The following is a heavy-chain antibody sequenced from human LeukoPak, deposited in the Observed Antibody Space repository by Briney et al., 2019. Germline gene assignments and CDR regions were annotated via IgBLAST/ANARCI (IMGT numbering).Heavy chain of an antibody. D-gene: IGHD5-24*01. Sequence: GGSLKLSCAASGFTFSSYSMNWVRQAPGKGLEWVSSISSSSSYIYYADSVKGRFTISRDNAKNSLYLQMNSLRAEDTAVYYCARDLQGRIYYYYGMDVWGQGTTVTVSS. J-gene: IGHJ6*02. CDR3: ARDLQGRIYYYYGMDV. CDR1: GFTFSSYS. CDR2: ISSSSSYI. V-gene: IGHV3-21*01.